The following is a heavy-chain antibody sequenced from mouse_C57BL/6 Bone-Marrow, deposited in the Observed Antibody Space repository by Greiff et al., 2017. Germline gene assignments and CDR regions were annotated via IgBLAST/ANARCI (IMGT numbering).Heavy chain of an antibody. CDR3: ARWGTWSAY. V-gene: IGHV1-81*01. J-gene: IGHJ3*01. CDR1: GYTFTSYG. Sequence: QVQLKQSGAELARPGASVKLSCKASGYTFTSYGISWVKQRTGQGLEWIGEIYPRSGNTYYNEKFKGKATLTADKSSSTAYMELRSLTSEDSAVYFCARWGTWSAYWGQGTLVTVSA. CDR2: IYPRSGNT.